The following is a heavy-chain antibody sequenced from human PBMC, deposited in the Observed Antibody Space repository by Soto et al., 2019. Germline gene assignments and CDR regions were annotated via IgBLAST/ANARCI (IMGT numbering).Heavy chain of an antibody. V-gene: IGHV3-23*01. Sequence: EVPVLESGGGLVQPGGSLRLSCAASGFTFSNYAMSWVRQAPGKGLEWVSAIGGGGVPTYHADSVKGRFTISRDNSKNTLYLQMNSLRAEDTAVYYCAKGPRQPPHCFDPWGLGTLVTVSS. CDR1: GFTFSNYA. D-gene: IGHD6-13*01. J-gene: IGHJ5*02. CDR3: AKGPRQPPHCFDP. CDR2: IGGGGVPT.